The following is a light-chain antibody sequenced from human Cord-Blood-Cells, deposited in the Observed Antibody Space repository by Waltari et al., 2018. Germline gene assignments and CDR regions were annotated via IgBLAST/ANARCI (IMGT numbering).Light chain of an antibody. CDR2: EGS. CDR1: SSDVGSYNL. CDR3: CSYAGSSTWV. V-gene: IGLV2-23*01. Sequence: QSALTQPASVSGSPGQSLTISCTGTSSDVGSYNLVSWYQQHPGKAPKLMIYEGSKRPSGVSNRFSGSKSGNTASPTISGLQAEDEADYYCCSYAGSSTWVFGGGTKLTVL. J-gene: IGLJ3*02.